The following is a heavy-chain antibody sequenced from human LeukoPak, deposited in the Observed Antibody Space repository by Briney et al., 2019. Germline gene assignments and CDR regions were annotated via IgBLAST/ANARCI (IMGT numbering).Heavy chain of an antibody. CDR1: GYTFTSYD. CDR2: MNPNSGNT. J-gene: IGHJ4*02. Sequence: GASVKVSCKASGYTFTSYDINWVRQATGQGLEWMGWMNPNSGNTGYAQKFQGRVTITADKSTSTAYMELSSLRSEDTAVYYCVLGYYYDSSPHYWGQGTLVTVSS. V-gene: IGHV1-8*01. D-gene: IGHD3-22*01. CDR3: VLGYYYDSSPHY.